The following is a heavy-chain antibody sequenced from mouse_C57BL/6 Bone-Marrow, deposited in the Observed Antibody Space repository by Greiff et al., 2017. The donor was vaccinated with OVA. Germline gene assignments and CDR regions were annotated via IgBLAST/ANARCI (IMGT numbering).Heavy chain of an antibody. CDR3: ARSHYGNLFAY. CDR2: INPGSGGT. Sequence: VKLMESGAELVRPGTSVKVSCKASGYAFTNYLIEWVKQRPGQGLEWIGVINPGSGGTNYNEKFKGKATLTADKSSSTAYMQLSSLTSEDSAVYFCARSHYGNLFAYWGQGTLVTVSA. J-gene: IGHJ3*01. CDR1: GYAFTNYL. D-gene: IGHD2-1*01. V-gene: IGHV1-54*01.